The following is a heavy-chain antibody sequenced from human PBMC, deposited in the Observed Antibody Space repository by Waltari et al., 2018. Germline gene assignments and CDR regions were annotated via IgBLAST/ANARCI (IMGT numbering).Heavy chain of an antibody. Sequence: QVQLQESGPGLVKPSETLSLTCTVSGGSISSHYWSWIRQPPGKGLEWIGYIYYSGSTNYNPSLKSRVTISVDTSKNQFSLKLSSVTAADTAVYYCAREKSPGGVQIWGQGTLVTVSS. CDR3: AREKSPGGVQI. J-gene: IGHJ4*02. CDR1: GGSISSHY. D-gene: IGHD2-8*02. V-gene: IGHV4-59*11. CDR2: IYYSGST.